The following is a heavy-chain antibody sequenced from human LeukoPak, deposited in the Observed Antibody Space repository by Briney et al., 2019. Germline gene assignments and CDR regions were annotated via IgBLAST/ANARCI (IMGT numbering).Heavy chain of an antibody. J-gene: IGHJ6*03. D-gene: IGHD6-19*01. CDR2: INPNSGGT. Sequence: ASVKVSCKASGYTVTGYYMHWVRQAPGQGLEWMGWINPNSGGTNYAQKFQGRVTMTRDTSISTAYMDLRSLRSDDTAVYYCARDLRYSSGWSASGMDVWGKGTTVTISS. CDR1: GYTVTGYY. CDR3: ARDLRYSSGWSASGMDV. V-gene: IGHV1-2*02.